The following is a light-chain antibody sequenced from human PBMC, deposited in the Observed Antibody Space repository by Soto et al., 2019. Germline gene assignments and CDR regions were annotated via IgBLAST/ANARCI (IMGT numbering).Light chain of an antibody. CDR2: ASS. CDR1: QSVTSY. J-gene: IGKJ1*01. CDR3: QQYSTSQT. Sequence: EIVLTQSPGTLSLSPGERATLSCRASQSVTSYLAWYQQKPGQAPRLLIYASSTRATGIPARFSGGGSGTDFTLTISRLEPEDFAVYYCQQYSTSQTFGQGTMLEI. V-gene: IGKV3-20*01.